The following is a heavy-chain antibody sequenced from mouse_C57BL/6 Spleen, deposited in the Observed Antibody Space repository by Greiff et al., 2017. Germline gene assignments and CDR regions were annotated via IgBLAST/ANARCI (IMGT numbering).Heavy chain of an antibody. J-gene: IGHJ4*01. D-gene: IGHD1-1*01. V-gene: IGHV1-75*01. CDR1: GYTFTDYY. CDR2: IFPGSGST. Sequence: QVQLQQSGPELVKPGASVKISCKASGYTFTDYYINWVKQRPGQGLEWIGWIFPGSGSTYYNEKFKGKATLTVDKSSSTAYMLLSSLTSVDSAVYFCASPYGSSYDYAMDYWGQGTSVTVSS. CDR3: ASPYGSSYDYAMDY.